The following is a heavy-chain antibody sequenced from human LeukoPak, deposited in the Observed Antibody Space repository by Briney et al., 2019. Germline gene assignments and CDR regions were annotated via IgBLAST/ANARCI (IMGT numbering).Heavy chain of an antibody. D-gene: IGHD2-2*02. CDR2: IYYSGST. Sequence: SETLSLTCTVSGGSIGSSSYYWGWIRQPPGKGLEWIGSIYYSGSTYYNPSLKSRVTISVDTSKNQFSLKLSSVTAADTAVYYCASPIVVVPAAIFHFDYWGQGTLVTVSS. V-gene: IGHV4-39*01. J-gene: IGHJ4*02. CDR3: ASPIVVVPAAIFHFDY. CDR1: GGSIGSSSYY.